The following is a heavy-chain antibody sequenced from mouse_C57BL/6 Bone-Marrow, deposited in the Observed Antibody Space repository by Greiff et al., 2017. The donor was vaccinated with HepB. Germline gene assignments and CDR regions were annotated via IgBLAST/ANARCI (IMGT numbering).Heavy chain of an antibody. CDR1: GYTFTSYW. CDR2: IDPNSGGT. CDR3: ARDDSSGFDY. J-gene: IGHJ2*01. D-gene: IGHD3-2*02. Sequence: QVQLKQPGAELVKPGASVKLSCKASGYTFTSYWMHWVKQRPGRGLEWIGRIDPNSGGTKYNEKFKSKATLTVDKPSSTAYMQLSSLTSEDSAVYYCARDDSSGFDYWGQGTTLTVSS. V-gene: IGHV1-72*01.